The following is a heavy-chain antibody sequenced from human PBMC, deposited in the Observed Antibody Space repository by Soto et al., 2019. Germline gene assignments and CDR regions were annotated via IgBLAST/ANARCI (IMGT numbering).Heavy chain of an antibody. V-gene: IGHV4-59*01. CDR1: GGSISSYY. Sequence: QSQTLSLTCTVSGGSISSYYWSWIRQPPGKGLEWIGYIYYSGSTNYNPSLKSRVTISVDTSKNQFSLKLSSVTAADTAVYYCARAGGVEHYDLYMDVWGKGTTVTVSS. CDR3: ARAGGVEHYDLYMDV. D-gene: IGHD3-3*01. CDR2: IYYSGST. J-gene: IGHJ6*03.